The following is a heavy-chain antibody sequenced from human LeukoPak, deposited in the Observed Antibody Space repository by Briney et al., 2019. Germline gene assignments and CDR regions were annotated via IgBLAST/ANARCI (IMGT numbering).Heavy chain of an antibody. CDR2: IIPIFGTA. CDR1: GGTFSSYA. J-gene: IGHJ4*02. D-gene: IGHD3-22*01. Sequence: SVKVSCKASGGTFSSYAISWVRQAPGQGLEWMGGIIPIFGTANYAQKFQGRVTITAGESTSTAYMELSSLRSEDTAVYYCASIEDYYDSSGPGGTFDYWGQGTLVTVSS. CDR3: ASIEDYYDSSGPGGTFDY. V-gene: IGHV1-69*13.